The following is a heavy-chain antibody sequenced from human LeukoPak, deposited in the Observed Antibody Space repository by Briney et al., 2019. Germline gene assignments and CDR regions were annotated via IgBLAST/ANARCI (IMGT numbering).Heavy chain of an antibody. CDR3: ATPLDYYDRSDSHQGGD. Sequence: GGSLRLSCAASGFTFSRHWMTWVRQAPGKGLEWVANIKHDGSEENYEDSVKGRFTISRDNAKNSLYLQMNSLRAEDTAVYYCATPLDYYDRSDSHQGGDWGQGTLVTVSS. V-gene: IGHV3-7*03. D-gene: IGHD3-22*01. CDR1: GFTFSRHW. J-gene: IGHJ4*02. CDR2: IKHDGSEE.